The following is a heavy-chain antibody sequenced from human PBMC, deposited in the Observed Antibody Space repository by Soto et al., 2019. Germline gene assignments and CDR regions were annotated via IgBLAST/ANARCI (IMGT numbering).Heavy chain of an antibody. CDR1: GGSIRRGDYY. Sequence: QVQLQESGPGLVKPSQTLSLTCTVSGGSIRRGDYYWGWIRQPPGKGLEWIGHIYYSGRTYYNPSLKSRVNISVDTSENQFSLELSSVIAADTAVYYCARSFLFGEGGDYWGQGTLVTVSP. V-gene: IGHV4-30-4*08. CDR3: ARSFLFGEGGDY. D-gene: IGHD3-10*02. CDR2: IYYSGRT. J-gene: IGHJ4*02.